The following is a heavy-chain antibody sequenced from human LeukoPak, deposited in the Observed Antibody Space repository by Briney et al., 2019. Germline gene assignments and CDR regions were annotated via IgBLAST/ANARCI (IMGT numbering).Heavy chain of an antibody. J-gene: IGHJ4*02. V-gene: IGHV3-23*01. CDR3: AKLWSNYLVFDN. D-gene: IGHD3-10*01. CDR1: GFTFNSYA. Sequence: GGSLRLSCAASGFTFNSYAMTWVRQAPGKGLEWVSAVSGSGGSTYYPDFVEGRFTISRDNSKDTLYLQINSLRVEDTAVYFCAKLWSNYLVFDNWGQGTLVTVSS. CDR2: VSGSGGST.